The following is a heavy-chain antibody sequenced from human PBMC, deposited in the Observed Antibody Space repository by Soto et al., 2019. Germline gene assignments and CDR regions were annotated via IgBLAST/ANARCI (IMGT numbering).Heavy chain of an antibody. Sequence: QLHVEQRGTGLLKPSETLSLTCDVYGGSLSGYYLSWIRQAPGKGREWIFEINHSGSPNYNTSLQCGVSVSVDMSRTQFSLKLSSVTAADTAVYYCATFPPEGRTATPRGDDAFDIWGQGTLVTVSS. V-gene: IGHV4-34*02. J-gene: IGHJ3*02. CDR2: INHSGSP. CDR1: GGSLSGYY. CDR3: ATFPPEGRTATPRGDDAFDI. D-gene: IGHD3-10*01.